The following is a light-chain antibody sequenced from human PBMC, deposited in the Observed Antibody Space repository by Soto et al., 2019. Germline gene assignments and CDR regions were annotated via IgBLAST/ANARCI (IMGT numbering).Light chain of an antibody. Sequence: VLTQPASVSGSPGQSITISCTGTSSDVGYSNYVSWYQQLPGKAPKLMIYDVSDRPSGVSNRFSGSKSGSTASLTISGLQAEDEADYYCSSYTSSSLYVFGTGTKVTVL. J-gene: IGLJ1*01. V-gene: IGLV2-14*01. CDR3: SSYTSSSLYV. CDR2: DVS. CDR1: SSDVGYSNY.